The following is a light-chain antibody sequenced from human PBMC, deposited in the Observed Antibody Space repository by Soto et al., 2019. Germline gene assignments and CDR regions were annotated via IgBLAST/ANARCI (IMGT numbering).Light chain of an antibody. V-gene: IGLV1-40*01. CDR3: QSYDTSLRDV. Sequence: QSVLTQPPSVSGAPGQRVTISCTGSSSNIGAGYDVHWYQQLPGTDPKLLIYGNTDRPSGVPDRFSASKSGSSASLAITGLQTEDEADYYCQSYDTSLRDVFGTGTKVTVL. CDR1: SSNIGAGYD. J-gene: IGLJ1*01. CDR2: GNT.